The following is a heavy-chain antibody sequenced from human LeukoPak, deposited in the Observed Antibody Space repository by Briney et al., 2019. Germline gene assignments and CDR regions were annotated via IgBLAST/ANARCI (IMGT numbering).Heavy chain of an antibody. Sequence: GASVKVSCKTSGGTFNNSAIGWVRQAPGQGLEWLGGIMPLFGTAGYAQKFQGRVTITKDESTRTVYLELTSLTSDDTAVYYCARDHEDGSSWYEAFDFWGQGTMVTVSS. D-gene: IGHD6-13*01. J-gene: IGHJ3*01. CDR1: GGTFNNSA. CDR2: IMPLFGTA. V-gene: IGHV1-69*05. CDR3: ARDHEDGSSWYEAFDF.